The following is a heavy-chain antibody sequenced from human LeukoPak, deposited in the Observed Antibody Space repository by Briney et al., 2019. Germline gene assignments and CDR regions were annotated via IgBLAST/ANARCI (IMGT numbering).Heavy chain of an antibody. Sequence: GESLKISCKGSGYSFTSYWIGWVRQMPGKGLEWMGIIYPGDSDTRYSPSFQGQVTISADKSISTAYLQWSSLKASDTAMYYCARQSKLRYYYGSGSYQNSLDYWGQGTLVTVSS. D-gene: IGHD3-10*01. CDR1: GYSFTSYW. CDR2: IYPGDSDT. V-gene: IGHV5-51*01. J-gene: IGHJ4*02. CDR3: ARQSKLRYYYGSGSYQNSLDY.